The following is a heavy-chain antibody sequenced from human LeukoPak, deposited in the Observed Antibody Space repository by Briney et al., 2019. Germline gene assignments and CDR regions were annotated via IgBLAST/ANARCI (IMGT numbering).Heavy chain of an antibody. D-gene: IGHD3-9*01. Sequence: GASVKVSCKASGGTFSSYAISWVRRAPGQGLEWMGGIIPIFGTANYAQKFQGRVTITADKSTSTAYMELSSLRSEDTAVYYCASSSVLRYFDWLFSFDYWGQGTLVTVSS. V-gene: IGHV1-69*06. CDR2: IIPIFGTA. J-gene: IGHJ4*02. CDR1: GGTFSSYA. CDR3: ASSSVLRYFDWLFSFDY.